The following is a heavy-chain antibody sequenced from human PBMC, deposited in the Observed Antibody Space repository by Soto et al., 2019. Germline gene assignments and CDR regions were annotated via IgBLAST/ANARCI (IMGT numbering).Heavy chain of an antibody. CDR1: GFTFSSYG. V-gene: IGHV3-30*18. Sequence: GGSLRLSCAASGFTFSSYGMHWVRQAPGKGLEWVAVISYDGSNKYYADSVKGRFTISRDNSKNTLYLQMNSLRAEDTAVYYCAKDRRGYSNLFDYWGQGTLVTVSS. CDR3: AKDRRGYSNLFDY. D-gene: IGHD4-4*01. CDR2: ISYDGSNK. J-gene: IGHJ4*02.